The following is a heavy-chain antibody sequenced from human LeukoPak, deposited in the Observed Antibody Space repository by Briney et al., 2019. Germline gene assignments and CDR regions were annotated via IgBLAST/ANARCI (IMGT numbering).Heavy chain of an antibody. V-gene: IGHV1-69*13. CDR3: AREGVVVPAAIIFSGMDV. J-gene: IGHJ6*02. CDR1: GGTFSSYA. D-gene: IGHD2-2*01. Sequence: SVKVSCKASGGTFSSYAISWVRQAPGQGLEWMGGIIPIFGTANYAQKFQGRVTITADESTSTAYMELSSLRSEDTAVYYCAREGVVVPAAIIFSGMDVWGQGTTVTVSS. CDR2: IIPIFGTA.